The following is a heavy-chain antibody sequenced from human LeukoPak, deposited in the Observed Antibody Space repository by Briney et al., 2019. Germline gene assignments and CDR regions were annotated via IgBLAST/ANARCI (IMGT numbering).Heavy chain of an antibody. CDR3: AKIRRQLVPFDY. J-gene: IGHJ4*02. CDR2: VSVIGDNT. V-gene: IGHV3-23*01. D-gene: IGHD6-13*01. CDR1: GFMFTSYA. Sequence: GGALRLSCAGSGFMFTSYALSWVRQAPGKGLEGVATVSVIGDNTHYADSVKGRFTISRDNSKNTLYLQMHSLRAEDTAVYYCAKIRRQLVPFDYWGQGTLVTVSS.